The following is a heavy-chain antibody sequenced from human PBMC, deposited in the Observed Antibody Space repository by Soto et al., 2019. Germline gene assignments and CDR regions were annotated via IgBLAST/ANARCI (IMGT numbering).Heavy chain of an antibody. CDR3: ARDSNRWSFDY. Sequence: ASVKVSCKASGYTFANYHMHWVRQAPGQGLEWMGIIYPSGGSTTYAQRFQGRVTMTRDTSTSIVYMELSSLRSEDTAVYYCARDSNRWSFDYWGQGTLVTVS. D-gene: IGHD2-2*01. CDR1: GYTFANYH. J-gene: IGHJ4*02. CDR2: IYPSGGST. V-gene: IGHV1-46*03.